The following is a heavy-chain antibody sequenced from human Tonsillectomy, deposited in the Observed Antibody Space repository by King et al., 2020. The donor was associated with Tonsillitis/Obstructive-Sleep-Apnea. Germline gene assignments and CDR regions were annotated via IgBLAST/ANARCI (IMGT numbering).Heavy chain of an antibody. CDR3: ARSAPGTGNTPFEY. Sequence: VQLVESGAEVKKPGESLKISCKGSGYRFTSHWIGWVRQMPGKGLEWMGIIYPSDSDTRYSPSFQGQVTISADNSISTAYLQWSSLKASDTAIYYCARSAPGTGNTPFEYWGQGTLVTVSS. V-gene: IGHV5-51*01. CDR1: GYRFTSHW. CDR2: IYPSDSDT. J-gene: IGHJ4*02. D-gene: IGHD1-7*01.